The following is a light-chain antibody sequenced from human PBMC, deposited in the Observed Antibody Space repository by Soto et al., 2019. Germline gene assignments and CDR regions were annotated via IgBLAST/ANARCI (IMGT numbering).Light chain of an antibody. CDR3: QQSYSTPWT. CDR1: QSISNY. Sequence: DIQMTQYPSSLSASVGDRVTITCRASQSISNYLNWYQQKPGKAPKLLIYTASSLQSGAPSRFSGSGSGTDFTRTISRRQPEEVATYHGQQSYSTPWTVGQGTKGEIK. CDR2: TAS. J-gene: IGKJ1*01. V-gene: IGKV1-39*01.